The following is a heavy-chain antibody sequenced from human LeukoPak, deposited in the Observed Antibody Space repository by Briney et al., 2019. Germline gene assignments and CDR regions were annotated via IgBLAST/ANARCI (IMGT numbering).Heavy chain of an antibody. CDR2: IKQDGSEK. D-gene: IGHD2-15*01. J-gene: IGHJ5*02. Sequence: GGSLRLSCAASGFTFSSYWMSWVRQAPGKGLEWVANIKQDGSEKYYVDSVKGRFTISRDNAKNSLYLQMNSLRAEDTAVYYCARMEKVADGLNWFDPWGQGTLVTVSS. CDR3: ARMEKVADGLNWFDP. CDR1: GFTFSSYW. V-gene: IGHV3-7*01.